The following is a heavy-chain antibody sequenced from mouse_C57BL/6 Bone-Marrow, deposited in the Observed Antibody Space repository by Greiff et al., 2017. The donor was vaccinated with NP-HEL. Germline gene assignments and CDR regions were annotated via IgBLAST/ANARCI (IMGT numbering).Heavy chain of an antibody. J-gene: IGHJ1*03. V-gene: IGHV1-72*01. CDR1: GYTFTSYW. D-gene: IGHD1-1*01. Sequence: QVQLQQPGADLVKPGASVKLSCKASGYTFTSYWMHWVKQRPGRGLEWIGRIDPNSGGTKFNEKFKTKATLTVDKPSRTAYMQLSRLTSEDSAVYYCARYYYGSRGWYFDVWGTGTTVTVSS. CDR2: IDPNSGGT. CDR3: ARYYYGSRGWYFDV.